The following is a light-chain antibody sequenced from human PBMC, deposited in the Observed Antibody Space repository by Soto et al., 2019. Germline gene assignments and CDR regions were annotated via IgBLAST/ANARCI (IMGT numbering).Light chain of an antibody. CDR1: SSDVGGYDY. V-gene: IGLV2-11*01. CDR3: CSYGGSFAYV. J-gene: IGLJ1*01. Sequence: QSVLTQPPSVSGSPGQSVTISRTGTSSDVGGYDYVSWYQQRPGKAPKLLSYDVTKRPSGVPDRFSGSKSGNTASLTISGLQAEDEADFYCCSYGGSFAYVFGTGTKVTV. CDR2: DVT.